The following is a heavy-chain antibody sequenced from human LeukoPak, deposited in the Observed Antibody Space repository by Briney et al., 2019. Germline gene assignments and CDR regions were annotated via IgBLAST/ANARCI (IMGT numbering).Heavy chain of an antibody. CDR3: ARHPWSPGATVTTSGWFDP. CDR2: INHSGST. J-gene: IGHJ5*02. D-gene: IGHD4-11*01. CDR1: GGSFSGYY. V-gene: IGHV4-34*01. Sequence: PSETLSLTCAVYGGSFSGYYWSWIRQPPGKGLEWIGEINHSGSTNYNPSLKSRVTISVDTSKNQFSLELSSVTAADTAVYYCARHPWSPGATVTTSGWFDPWGQGTLVTVSS.